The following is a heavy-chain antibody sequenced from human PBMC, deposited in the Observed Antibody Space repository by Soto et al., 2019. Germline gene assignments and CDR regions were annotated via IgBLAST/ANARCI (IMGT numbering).Heavy chain of an antibody. V-gene: IGHV3-23*01. Sequence: EVQLLESGGGLVQPGGSLRLSCAASGFTFSNYAMTWVRQAPGKGLEWVSVITGSGGGTYFVDSVKGRFTISRDNSKNTVYLRMNSPRAEDTAVSYCAKRPLTAAGLDYWGQGTLVTVSS. CDR3: AKRPLTAAGLDY. CDR1: GFTFSNYA. J-gene: IGHJ4*02. CDR2: ITGSGGGT. D-gene: IGHD6-13*01.